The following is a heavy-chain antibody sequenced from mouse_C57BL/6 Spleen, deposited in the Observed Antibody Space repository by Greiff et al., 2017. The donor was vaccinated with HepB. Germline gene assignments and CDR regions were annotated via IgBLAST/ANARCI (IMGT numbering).Heavy chain of an antibody. D-gene: IGHD1-1*01. Sequence: EVMLVESGGGLVQPGGSMKLSCAASGFTFSDAWMDWVRQSPEKGLEWVAEIRNKANNHATYYAESVKGRFTISRDDSKSSVYLQMNSLRAEDTGIYYCTRHYGSSHWYFDVWGTGTTVTVSS. CDR1: GFTFSDAW. CDR3: TRHYGSSHWYFDV. V-gene: IGHV6-6*01. CDR2: IRNKANNHAT. J-gene: IGHJ1*03.